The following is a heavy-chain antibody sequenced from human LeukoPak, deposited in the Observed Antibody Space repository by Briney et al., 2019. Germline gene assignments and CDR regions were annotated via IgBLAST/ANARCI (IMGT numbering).Heavy chain of an antibody. D-gene: IGHD1-20*01. CDR3: ASRSITGTTRDYYYYMDV. J-gene: IGHJ6*03. CDR2: IIPIFGTA. V-gene: IGHV1-69*06. CDR1: GGTFSSYA. Sequence: GASVKVSCKASGGTFSSYAISWVRQAPGQGLEWMGGIIPIFGTANYAQKFQGRVTITADKSTSTAYMELSSLRSEDTAVYYCASRSITGTTRDYYYYMDVWGKGTTVTVSS.